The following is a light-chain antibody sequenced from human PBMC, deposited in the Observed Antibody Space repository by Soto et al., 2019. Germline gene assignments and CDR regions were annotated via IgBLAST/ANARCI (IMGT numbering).Light chain of an antibody. Sequence: EIVMTQSPSTLSVSPGERATLSCGASQSVSSYLAWYQQKPGQAPRLLIYRASTRATGIPARFSGSGSGTEFTLTISSLQSEDFALYYCQHYNNSPGTFGQGTKVDIK. CDR1: QSVSSY. CDR3: QHYNNSPGT. J-gene: IGKJ1*01. CDR2: RAS. V-gene: IGKV3-15*01.